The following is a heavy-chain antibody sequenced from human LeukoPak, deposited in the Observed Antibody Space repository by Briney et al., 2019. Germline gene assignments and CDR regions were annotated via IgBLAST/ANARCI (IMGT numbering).Heavy chain of an antibody. D-gene: IGHD4-17*01. V-gene: IGHV1-69*13. J-gene: IGHJ4*02. CDR1: GGTFSSYA. CDR2: IIPIFGTA. CDR3: ARVGDYGDFVIDY. Sequence: ASVKVSCKASGGTFSSYAISWVRQAPGQGLEWMGGIIPIFGTANYAQKFQGRVTITADESTSTAYMELSSLRSEDTAVYYCARVGDYGDFVIDYWGQGTLVTVSS.